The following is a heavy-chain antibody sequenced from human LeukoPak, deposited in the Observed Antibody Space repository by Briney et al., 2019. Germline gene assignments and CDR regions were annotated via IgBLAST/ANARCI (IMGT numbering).Heavy chain of an antibody. CDR3: ARKHVDYVGGWFDP. V-gene: IGHV4-31*03. J-gene: IGHJ5*02. D-gene: IGHD4-17*01. CDR2: IYYSGST. Sequence: SQTLSLTCTVSGGSISSGGYYWSWIRQHPGKALEWIGYIYYSGSTYYNPSLKSRVTISVDTSKNQFSLKLSSVTAADTAVYYCARKHVDYVGGWFDPWGQGTLVTVSS. CDR1: GGSISSGGYY.